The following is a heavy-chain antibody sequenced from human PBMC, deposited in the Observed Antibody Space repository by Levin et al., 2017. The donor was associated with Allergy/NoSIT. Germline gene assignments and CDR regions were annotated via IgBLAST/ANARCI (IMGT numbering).Heavy chain of an antibody. Sequence: SQTLSLTCTVSGGSISSYYWSWIRQPPGKGLEWIGNIYYSGGTNYNPSLKSRVTISVDTSQNQFSLKLSSVTAADTAVYYCARHVNYDILTGERYYFDYWGQGTLVTVSS. V-gene: IGHV4-59*08. CDR2: IYYSGGT. CDR3: ARHVNYDILTGERYYFDY. D-gene: IGHD3-9*01. CDR1: GGSISSYY. J-gene: IGHJ4*02.